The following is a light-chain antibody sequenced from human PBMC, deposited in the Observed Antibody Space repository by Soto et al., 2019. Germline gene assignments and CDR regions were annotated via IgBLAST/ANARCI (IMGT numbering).Light chain of an antibody. Sequence: AIRMTQSPSSLSASTGDRVTITCRASQGISSYLAWYQQKPGKAPKLLIYAASTLQSGVPSRFSGSGSGTDFTLTISCLQSEDFATYYCQQYYRYPLTFGGGTQVEIK. V-gene: IGKV1-8*01. CDR2: AAS. CDR1: QGISSY. J-gene: IGKJ4*01. CDR3: QQYYRYPLT.